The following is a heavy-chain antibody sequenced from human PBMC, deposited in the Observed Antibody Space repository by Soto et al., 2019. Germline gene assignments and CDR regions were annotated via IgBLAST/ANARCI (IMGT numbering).Heavy chain of an antibody. CDR2: INPNSGGT. J-gene: IGHJ6*02. Sequence: ASVKVSCKASGYTFTGYYMHWVRQAPGEGLEWMGWINPNSGGTNYAQKFQGWVTMTRDTSISTAYMELSRLRSDDTAVYYWARGIAAAAARGMDVWGQGTTVT. D-gene: IGHD6-13*01. CDR1: GYTFTGYY. CDR3: ARGIAAAAARGMDV. V-gene: IGHV1-2*04.